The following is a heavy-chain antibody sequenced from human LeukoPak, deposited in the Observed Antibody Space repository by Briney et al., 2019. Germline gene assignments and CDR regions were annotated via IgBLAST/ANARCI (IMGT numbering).Heavy chain of an antibody. J-gene: IGHJ4*02. V-gene: IGHV3-21*01. Sequence: GGSLRLSCAASGFTFSSYSVNWVRQAPGKGLEWVSSISSSSSYIYYADSVKGRFTISRGNAKNSLYLQMNSLRAEDTAVYYCARDQNNWNEKDYWGQGTLVTVSS. CDR1: GFTFSSYS. CDR2: ISSSSSYI. CDR3: ARDQNNWNEKDY. D-gene: IGHD1-1*01.